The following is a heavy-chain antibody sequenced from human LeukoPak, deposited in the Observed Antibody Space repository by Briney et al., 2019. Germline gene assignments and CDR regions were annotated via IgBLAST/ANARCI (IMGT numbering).Heavy chain of an antibody. CDR1: GYTFTSYY. Sequence: GASVKVSCKASGYTFTSYYMHWVRQAPGQGLEWTGIINPSGGSTSYAQKFQGRVTMTRDTSTSTVYMELSSLRSEDTAVYYCARVGVSGRIAAAGTHFQHWGQGTLVTVSS. CDR3: ARVGVSGRIAAAGTHFQH. J-gene: IGHJ1*01. CDR2: INPSGGST. D-gene: IGHD6-13*01. V-gene: IGHV1-46*01.